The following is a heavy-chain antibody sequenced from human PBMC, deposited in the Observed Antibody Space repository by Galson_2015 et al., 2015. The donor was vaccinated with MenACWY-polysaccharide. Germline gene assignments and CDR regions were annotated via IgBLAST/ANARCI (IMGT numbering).Heavy chain of an antibody. J-gene: IGHJ3*02. D-gene: IGHD3-10*01. Sequence: SLRLSCAASGFTFDDYGMGWVRQAPGKGLEWVSGINWNGGSTGYADSVKGRFTISGDNAKNSLYLQMNSLRAEDTALYHCARGKSEGLLTYYYGSGSPSDAFDIWGQGTMVTVSS. CDR3: ARGKSEGLLTYYYGSGSPSDAFDI. CDR1: GFTFDDYG. V-gene: IGHV3-20*01. CDR2: INWNGGST.